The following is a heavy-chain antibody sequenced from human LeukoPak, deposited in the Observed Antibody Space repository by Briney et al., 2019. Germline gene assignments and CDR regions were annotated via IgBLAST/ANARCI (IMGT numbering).Heavy chain of an antibody. CDR1: GVTFSSYG. V-gene: IGHV3-30*18. J-gene: IGHJ4*02. CDR2: ISNDGSNQ. Sequence: GGSLRLSCAASGVTFSSYGMHWVRQAPGKGLEWVAVISNDGSNQHYADSVKGRFTISRDNSKNTLYLQMNSLRAEDTAVYYCAKDLTGVNYCLDQWGQGTLVTVSS. CDR3: AKDLTGVNYCLDQ. D-gene: IGHD1-7*01.